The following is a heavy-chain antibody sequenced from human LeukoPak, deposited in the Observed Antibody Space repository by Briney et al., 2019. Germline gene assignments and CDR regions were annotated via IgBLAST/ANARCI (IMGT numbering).Heavy chain of an antibody. V-gene: IGHV1-2*02. CDR2: INPNSGGT. CDR3: ASTSYGDYVGTHY. D-gene: IGHD4-17*01. Sequence: ASVTVSCKASGYTFTGYYMHWVRQAPGQGLEWMGWINPNSGGTNYAQKFQGRVTMTRDTSISTAYMELSRLRSDDTAVYYCASTSYGDYVGTHYWGQGTLVTVSS. CDR1: GYTFTGYY. J-gene: IGHJ4*02.